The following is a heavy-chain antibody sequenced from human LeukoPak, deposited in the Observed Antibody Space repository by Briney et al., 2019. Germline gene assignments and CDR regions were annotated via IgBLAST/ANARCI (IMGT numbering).Heavy chain of an antibody. CDR1: GYTFTSYY. D-gene: IGHD3-22*01. CDR3: AAVHSNYYDSSGYHYPLDY. Sequence: GASVKVSCKASGYTFTSYYMHWVRQAPGQGLEWMGMINPSGGSTNYAQKFQGRVTMTRDTSTSTAYMELSSLRSEDTAVYYCAAVHSNYYDSSGYHYPLDYWGQGTLVTVSS. V-gene: IGHV1-46*01. J-gene: IGHJ4*02. CDR2: INPSGGST.